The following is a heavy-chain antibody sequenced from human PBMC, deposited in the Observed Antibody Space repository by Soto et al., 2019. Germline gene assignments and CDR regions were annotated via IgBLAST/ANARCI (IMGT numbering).Heavy chain of an antibody. Sequence: SEPLSLTCTVSSGSISVTNVFWGWVRQPPGKGLEWIGNVDYSGTAYFSPSLATRVTFHVDTSKNQFSLTLYSVTAADTAVYYCARITGRHLDYWGQGILVTVSS. CDR2: VDYSGTA. CDR1: SGSISVTNVF. CDR3: ARITGRHLDY. J-gene: IGHJ4*02. D-gene: IGHD1-20*01. V-gene: IGHV4-39*01.